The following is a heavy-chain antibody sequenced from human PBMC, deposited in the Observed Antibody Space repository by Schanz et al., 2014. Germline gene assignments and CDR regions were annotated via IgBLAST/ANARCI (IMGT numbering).Heavy chain of an antibody. V-gene: IGHV3-66*01. J-gene: IGHJ4*02. CDR3: VSSGSYSSYAS. D-gene: IGHD3-10*01. Sequence: EVQLVESGGGLVQPGGSLRLSCAVSGFIVRSNYMTWVRQAPGKGLEWVSFVHPGGSTYYPDSVKGRFTISRDNAKNSLYLQMNSLRAEDTAVYHCVSSGSYSSYASWGQGTLVTVSS. CDR1: GFIVRSNY. CDR2: VHPGGST.